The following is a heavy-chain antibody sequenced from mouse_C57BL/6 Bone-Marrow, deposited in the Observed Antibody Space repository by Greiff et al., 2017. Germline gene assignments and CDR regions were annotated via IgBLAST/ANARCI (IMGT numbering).Heavy chain of an antibody. D-gene: IGHD1-1*01. V-gene: IGHV1-82*01. CDR1: GYAFSSSW. J-gene: IGHJ3*01. CDR3: AWDYCRGWCAD. CDR2: IYPGDGDT. Sequence: QVQLQQSGPELVKPGASVKISCKASGYAFSSSWMNWVKQRPGKGLEWIGWIYPGDGDTKYNGKFKGKATLTADKSSSPASLQLSSLTSEDPAVYFCAWDYCRGWCADWGQGTLVTVSA.